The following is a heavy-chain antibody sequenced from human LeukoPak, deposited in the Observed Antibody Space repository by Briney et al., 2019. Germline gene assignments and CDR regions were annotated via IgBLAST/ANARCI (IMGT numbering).Heavy chain of an antibody. Sequence: SETLSLTCTVSSGSMSNYYWSWIRQPPGKGLEWNGYIYYSGSTNYNPSLESRVTISVDTSKNQFSLRLSSVTAADSAVYYCARPREQWLGNDAFDIWGQGTMVTVSS. V-gene: IGHV4-59*08. J-gene: IGHJ3*02. D-gene: IGHD6-19*01. CDR1: SGSMSNYY. CDR3: ARPREQWLGNDAFDI. CDR2: IYYSGST.